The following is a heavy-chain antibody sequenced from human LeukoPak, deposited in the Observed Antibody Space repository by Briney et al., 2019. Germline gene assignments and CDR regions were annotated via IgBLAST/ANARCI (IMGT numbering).Heavy chain of an antibody. V-gene: IGHV4-31*03. CDR2: IYYSGST. Sequence: SETLPLTYTVSGGSISSGGYYWSWIRQHPGKGLEWIGYIYYSGSTYYNPSLKSRVTISVDTSKNQFSLKLSSVTAADTAVYYCARAGCSSTSCKNYYYYMDVWGKGTTVTVSS. CDR3: ARAGCSSTSCKNYYYYMDV. CDR1: GGSISSGGYY. D-gene: IGHD2-2*01. J-gene: IGHJ6*03.